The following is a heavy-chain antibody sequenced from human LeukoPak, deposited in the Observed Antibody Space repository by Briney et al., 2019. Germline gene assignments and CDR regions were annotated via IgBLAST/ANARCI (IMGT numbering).Heavy chain of an antibody. CDR2: IYYSGST. V-gene: IGHV4-59*01. CDR3: ARDGRGFLRFDY. CDR1: GDSMRNYY. J-gene: IGHJ4*02. Sequence: ASETLSLTCSVSGDSMRNYYWSWIQQPPGKGLEWIGYIYYSGSTNHNPSLKSRVTISVDTSKDQFSLKLTSVTATDTAMYYCARDGRGFLRFDYWGQGTLVTVSS. D-gene: IGHD1-26*01.